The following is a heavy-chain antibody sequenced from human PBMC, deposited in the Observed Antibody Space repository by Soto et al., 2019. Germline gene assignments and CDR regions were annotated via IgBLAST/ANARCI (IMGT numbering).Heavy chain of an antibody. CDR2: IYYSGST. J-gene: IGHJ6*02. D-gene: IGHD6-13*01. V-gene: IGHV4-59*01. CDR3: ARSGYSSSWYGYYYYGMDV. CDR1: GGSISSYY. Sequence: SETLSLTCTVSGGSISSYYWSWIRQPPGKGLEWIGYIYYSGSTNYNPSLKSRVTISVDTSKNQFSLKLSSVTAADTAVYYCARSGYSSSWYGYYYYGMDVWGQGTTVTV.